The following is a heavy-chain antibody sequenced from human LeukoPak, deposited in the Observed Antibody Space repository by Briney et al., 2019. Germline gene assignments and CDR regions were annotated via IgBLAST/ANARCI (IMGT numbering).Heavy chain of an antibody. V-gene: IGHV3-7*01. CDR2: IKQDGSEK. CDR1: GFTFSSYW. CDR3: ARFRYLYYFDY. Sequence: GGSLRLSCAASGFTFSSYWMSWVRQAPGKGLEWVANIKQDGSEKYYVDSVKGRFTTSRDNAKNSLYLQMNSLRAEDTAVYYCARFRYLYYFDYWGQGTLVTVSS. D-gene: IGHD1-14*01. J-gene: IGHJ4*02.